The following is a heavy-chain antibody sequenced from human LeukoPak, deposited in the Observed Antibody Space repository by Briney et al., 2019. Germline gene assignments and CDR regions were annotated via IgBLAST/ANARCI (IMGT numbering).Heavy chain of an antibody. CDR3: ARDLGRIVGVTGGLAFDI. V-gene: IGHV4-31*03. J-gene: IGHJ3*02. Sequence: PSETLSLTCTVSGGSISSDYWTWIRQHPRKGLEWIGYICYSGSTYYNPSLKSRVSISIDRSKTQFSLKLSSVTAADTAVYYCARDLGRIVGVTGGLAFDIWGQGTGVTVSS. CDR1: GGSISSDY. D-gene: IGHD1-26*01. CDR2: ICYSGST.